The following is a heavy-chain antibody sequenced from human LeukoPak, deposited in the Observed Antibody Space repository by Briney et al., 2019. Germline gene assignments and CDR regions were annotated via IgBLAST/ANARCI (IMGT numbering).Heavy chain of an antibody. V-gene: IGHV3-15*01. CDR2: IKSKTDGGTT. CDR1: GFTFSNAW. J-gene: IGHJ4*02. Sequence: PGGSLRLSCAASGFTFSNAWMSWVRQAPGKGLEWVGRIKSKTDGGTTDYAAPVKGRFTISRDDSKNTLYLQMNSLRAEDTAVYYCARDRCGYSGCPFDYWGQGTLVTVSS. CDR3: ARDRCGYSGCPFDY. D-gene: IGHD5-12*01.